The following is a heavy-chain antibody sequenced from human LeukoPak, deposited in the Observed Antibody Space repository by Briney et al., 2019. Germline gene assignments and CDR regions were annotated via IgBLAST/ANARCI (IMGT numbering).Heavy chain of an antibody. D-gene: IGHD3-22*01. V-gene: IGHV3-15*01. CDR2: IKSKTDGGTT. Sequence: GGSLRLSCAASGFTFSNAWMSWVRQAPGKGQEWVGRIKSKTDGGTTDYAAPVKGRFTISRDDSKNTLYLQMNSLKTEDTAVYYCTTWDYYDSSGYFHYYYYGMDVWGQGTTVTVSS. J-gene: IGHJ6*02. CDR1: GFTFSNAW. CDR3: TTWDYYDSSGYFHYYYYGMDV.